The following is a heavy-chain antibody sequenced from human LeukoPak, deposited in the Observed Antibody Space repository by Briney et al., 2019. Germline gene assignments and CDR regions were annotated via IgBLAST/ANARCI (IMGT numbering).Heavy chain of an antibody. J-gene: IGHJ5*02. V-gene: IGHV4-39*01. Sequence: PSETLSLTCTVSGGSISSSSHYWGWIRQPPGKGLEWIGSIYYSGTTAYNPSLKSRVTISVDTSKNQFSLKLSSVTAADTAVYYCVSWHSGSMFHPPWGQGTLVTVSS. CDR2: IYYSGTT. CDR3: VSWHSGSMFHPP. CDR1: GGSISSSSHY. D-gene: IGHD6-13*01.